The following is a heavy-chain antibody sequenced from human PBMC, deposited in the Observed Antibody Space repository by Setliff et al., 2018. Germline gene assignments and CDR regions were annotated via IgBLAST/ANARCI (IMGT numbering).Heavy chain of an antibody. J-gene: IGHJ6*04. CDR3: ATVGAAPDF. D-gene: IGHD1-26*01. Sequence: GGSLRLSCATSGFTFRDYSLTWVRQAPGKGLEWVAGIDQISRTYYPDSMKGRFTISRDNSRNTISLQINDLRAEDTATYYCATVGAAPDFWGKGTTVTVSS. CDR1: GFTFRDYS. CDR2: IDQISRT. V-gene: IGHV3-53*01.